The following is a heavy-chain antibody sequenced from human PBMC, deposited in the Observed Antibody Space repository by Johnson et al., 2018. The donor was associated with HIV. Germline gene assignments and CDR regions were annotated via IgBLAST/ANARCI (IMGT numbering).Heavy chain of an antibody. CDR3: ARLNAGRSYGAYDAFDI. V-gene: IGHV3-7*01. Sequence: VQLVESGGGLVQPGGSLRLSCAASGFVFETYWMNWVRQAPGKGLEWVANIRQDGSAKQYVDSVRGRFTISRDNTKKSVDLQMSSLRVEDTAVYFCARLNAGRSYGAYDAFDIWGQGTMVTVSS. J-gene: IGHJ3*02. D-gene: IGHD1-26*01. CDR2: IRQDGSAK. CDR1: GFVFETYW.